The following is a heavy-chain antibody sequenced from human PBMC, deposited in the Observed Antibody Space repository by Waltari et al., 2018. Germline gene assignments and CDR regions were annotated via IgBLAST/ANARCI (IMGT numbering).Heavy chain of an antibody. Sequence: QLVQSGAEVKKPGASVKVSCKASGYTFTSYGISWVRQAPGQGLEWMGWISAYNGNTNYAQKLQGRVTMTTDTSTSTAYMELRSLRSDDTAVYYCARLHFSGGSCYSGYGMDVWGQGTTVTVSS. J-gene: IGHJ6*02. CDR3: ARLHFSGGSCYSGYGMDV. CDR1: GYTFTSYG. CDR2: ISAYNGNT. D-gene: IGHD2-15*01. V-gene: IGHV1-18*01.